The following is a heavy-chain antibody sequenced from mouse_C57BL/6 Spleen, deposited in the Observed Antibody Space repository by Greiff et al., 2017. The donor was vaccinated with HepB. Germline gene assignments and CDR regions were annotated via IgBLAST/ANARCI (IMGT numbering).Heavy chain of an antibody. D-gene: IGHD1-1*01. CDR3: ARSPYYYGSSYPYYAMDY. Sequence: QVQLKESGAELVKPGASVKISCKASGYAFSSYWMNWVKQRPGKGLEWIGQIYPGDGDTNYNGKFKGKATLTADKSSSTAYMQLSSLTSEDSAVYFCARSPYYYGSSYPYYAMDYWGQGTAVTVSS. CDR2: IYPGDGDT. J-gene: IGHJ4*01. V-gene: IGHV1-80*01. CDR1: GYAFSSYW.